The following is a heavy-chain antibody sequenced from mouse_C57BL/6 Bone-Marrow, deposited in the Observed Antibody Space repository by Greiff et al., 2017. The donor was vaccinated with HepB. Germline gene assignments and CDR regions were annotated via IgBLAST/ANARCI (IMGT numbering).Heavy chain of an antibody. V-gene: IGHV1-59*01. CDR3: ARRGLLPFDY. D-gene: IGHD1-1*01. J-gene: IGHJ2*01. Sequence: VQLQQPGAELVRPGTSVKLSCKASGYTFTSYWMHWVKQRPGQGLEWIGVIDPSDSYTNYNQKFKGKATLTVDTSSSTAYMQLSSLTSEDSAVYYCARRGLLPFDYWGQGTTLTVSS. CDR1: GYTFTSYW. CDR2: IDPSDSYT.